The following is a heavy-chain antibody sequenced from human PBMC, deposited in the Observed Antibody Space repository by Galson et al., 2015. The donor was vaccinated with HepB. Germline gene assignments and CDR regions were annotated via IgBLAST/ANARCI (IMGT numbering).Heavy chain of an antibody. CDR3: AREGLRHGAIDI. V-gene: IGHV3-11*06. CDR1: GFTFSDYY. J-gene: IGHJ3*02. CDR2: ITSSRLFT. D-gene: IGHD3/OR15-3a*01. Sequence: SLRLSCAASGFTFSDYYMNWMRQAPGKGLEWVSYITSSRLFTEYADSVKGRVTISRDKGENSLFLQMNSLRPEDTAVYYCAREGLRHGAIDIWGQGTMVTVSP.